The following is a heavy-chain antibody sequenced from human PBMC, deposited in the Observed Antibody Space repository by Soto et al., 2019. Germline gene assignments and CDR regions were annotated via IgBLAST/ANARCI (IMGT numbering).Heavy chain of an antibody. CDR1: GYTFTSYG. J-gene: IGHJ5*02. CDR2: INAANGDT. Sequence: ASVKVSCKASGYTFTSYGIHWVRQAPGQRLEWMGWINAANGDTKYSPKFQGRVTITRDTSASTAYMELSSLRSEDTAVYYCVRRHVSATGIDWFDPRGQGTLVTVSS. D-gene: IGHD6-13*01. V-gene: IGHV1-3*01. CDR3: VRRHVSATGIDWFDP.